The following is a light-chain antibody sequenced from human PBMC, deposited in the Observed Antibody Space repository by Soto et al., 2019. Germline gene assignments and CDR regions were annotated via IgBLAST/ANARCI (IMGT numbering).Light chain of an antibody. J-gene: IGKJ4*01. Sequence: EIVLTHSPGTLSLSPGERATLSCRASQSVSSRYLAWYQQKPGQAPRLLISGASTRATGIPDRFSGSGSGTDLTLNISRLEPEDFAVNYWEQSCSPLPLGGGTKL. CDR2: GAS. CDR3: EQSCSPLP. V-gene: IGKV3-20*01. CDR1: QSVSSRY.